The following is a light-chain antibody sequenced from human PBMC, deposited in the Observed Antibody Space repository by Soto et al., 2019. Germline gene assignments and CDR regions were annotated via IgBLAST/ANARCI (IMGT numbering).Light chain of an antibody. CDR3: QQFGSSPLYT. J-gene: IGKJ2*01. CDR2: IAS. Sequence: EVVLTQSPGTLSLSPGERATLSCRASQSVSRSYLAWYQQKPGQAPRLLIYIASSRATGIPDRFSGSGSGTDFTLTISRLEPEDFAMYYCQQFGSSPLYTFGQGTKLEIK. V-gene: IGKV3-20*01. CDR1: QSVSRSY.